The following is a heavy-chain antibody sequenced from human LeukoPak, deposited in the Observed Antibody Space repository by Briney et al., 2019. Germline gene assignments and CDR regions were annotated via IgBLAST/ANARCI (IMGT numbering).Heavy chain of an antibody. CDR1: GGSFRSHY. CDR3: ARGLRQGSAWSWGPKEKSYQYMDV. CDR2: INPRGST. J-gene: IGHJ6*04. D-gene: IGHD6-19*01. Sequence: PSETLSLTCGVSGGSFRSHYWTWIRQPPGKGLEWIGEINPRGSTNYNPSLESRVTVSADTSRNQLSLSLTSVTAADSAVYFCARGLRQGSAWSWGPKEKSYQYMDVWGTGTTVIVSS. V-gene: IGHV4-34*01.